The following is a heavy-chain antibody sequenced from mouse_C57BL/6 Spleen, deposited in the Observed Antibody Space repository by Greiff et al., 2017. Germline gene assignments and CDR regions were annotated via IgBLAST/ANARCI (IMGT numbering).Heavy chain of an antibody. D-gene: IGHD2-5*01. V-gene: IGHV1-26*01. Sequence: EVQLKQSGPELVKPGASVKISCKASGYTFTDYYMNWVKQSHGKSLEWIGDINPNNGGTSYNQKFKGKATLTVDKSSSTAYMELRSLTSEDSAVYYCARSNTYYSNVYYFDYWGQGTTLTVSS. CDR2: INPNNGGT. CDR3: ARSNTYYSNVYYFDY. CDR1: GYTFTDYY. J-gene: IGHJ2*01.